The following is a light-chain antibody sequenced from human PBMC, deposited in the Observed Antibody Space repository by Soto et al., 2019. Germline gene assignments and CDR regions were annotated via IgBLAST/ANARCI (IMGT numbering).Light chain of an antibody. CDR2: EVS. Sequence: QSALTQPASVSGSPGQSITISCTGTSSDVGSYNLVSWYQQHPGKAPKLMIYEVSKRPSGVSNRFSGSKSGNTASLTISGLQAEDKADYYCCSYAGSSLNYVFGTGTKLTVL. CDR1: SSDVGSYNL. J-gene: IGLJ1*01. CDR3: CSYAGSSLNYV. V-gene: IGLV2-23*02.